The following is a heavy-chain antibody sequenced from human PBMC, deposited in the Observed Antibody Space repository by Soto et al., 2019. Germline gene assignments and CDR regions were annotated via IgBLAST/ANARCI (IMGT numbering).Heavy chain of an antibody. Sequence: QVQLQESGPGLVKPSETLSLTCTVSGGSISSYYWSWIRQPPGKGLEWIGYIYYSGSTNYNPSLMSRVTISVDTSKNQFSLKLSSVTAADTAVYYCARRGGDFDYWGQGTLVTVSS. CDR2: IYYSGST. D-gene: IGHD3-10*01. V-gene: IGHV4-59*01. CDR3: ARRGGDFDY. J-gene: IGHJ4*02. CDR1: GGSISSYY.